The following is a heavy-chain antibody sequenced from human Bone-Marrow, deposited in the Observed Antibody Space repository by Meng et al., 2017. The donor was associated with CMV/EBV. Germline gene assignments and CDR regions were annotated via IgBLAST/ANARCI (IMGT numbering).Heavy chain of an antibody. V-gene: IGHV1-2*02. CDR3: ARDPYYYQSSGYRVDV. D-gene: IGHD3-22*01. J-gene: IGHJ6*02. CDR2: INPERGDT. CDR1: GYTFSGHY. Sequence: ASVKVSCKASGYTFSGHYIHWVRQAPGQGVEWVGWINPERGDTKYAQKFQGRVTMTRDTSISTAYMELNRLTSDDTAVYYCARDPYYYQSSGYRVDVWGQGPTVTVSS.